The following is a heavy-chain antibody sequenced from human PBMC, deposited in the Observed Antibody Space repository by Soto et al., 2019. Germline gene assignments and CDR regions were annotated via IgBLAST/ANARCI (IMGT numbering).Heavy chain of an antibody. D-gene: IGHD1-1*01. CDR3: SKGYPPRDQLGNLPGAF. CDR1: GYTFTSYY. CDR2: INPSGGST. J-gene: IGHJ4*02. Sequence: QVQLVQSGAEVMQPGASVKVSCKASGYTFTSYYIQWVRQAPGQGLEWMGIINPSGGSTNYGQKFQGRVTMTKETSTGTVHLELSSPPSEDTAIYFCSKGYPPRDQLGNLPGAFWGQGTLVTVSS. V-gene: IGHV1-46*03.